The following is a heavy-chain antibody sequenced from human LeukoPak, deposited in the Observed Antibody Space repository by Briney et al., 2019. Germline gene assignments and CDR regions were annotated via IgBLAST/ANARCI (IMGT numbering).Heavy chain of an antibody. V-gene: IGHV3-23*01. D-gene: IGHD4-11*01. CDR2: ISGSGGST. CDR3: AKIQNDYSNKRVRGQNLRTYWYFDL. J-gene: IGHJ2*01. Sequence: GGSLRLSCAASGFTFSSYAMSWVRQAPGKGLEWVSAISGSGGSTYYADSVKGRFTISRDNSKNTLYLQMNSLRAEDTAVYYCAKIQNDYSNKRVRGQNLRTYWYFDLWGRGTLVTVSS. CDR1: GFTFSSYA.